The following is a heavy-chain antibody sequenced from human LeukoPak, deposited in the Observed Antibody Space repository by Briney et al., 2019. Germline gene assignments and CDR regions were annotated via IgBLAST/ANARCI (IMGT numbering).Heavy chain of an antibody. Sequence: ASVKVSCKASGYTFTSYYMHWVRQAPGQGLEWMGIINPSGGSTSYAQKFQGRVTMTRDTSTSTVYMELSSLRSEDTAVYYCARGLEPQPQVLGAFDIWGQGTMVTVSS. V-gene: IGHV1-46*01. J-gene: IGHJ3*02. CDR1: GYTFTSYY. D-gene: IGHD3-3*01. CDR3: ARGLEPQPQVLGAFDI. CDR2: INPSGGST.